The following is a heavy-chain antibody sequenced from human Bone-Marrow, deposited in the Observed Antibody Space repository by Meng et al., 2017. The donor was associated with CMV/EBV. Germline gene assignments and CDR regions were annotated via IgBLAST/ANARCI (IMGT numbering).Heavy chain of an antibody. J-gene: IGHJ6*02. CDR3: ARGIVPAASV. D-gene: IGHD2-2*01. V-gene: IGHV1-46*01. CDR2: INPSGGST. CDR1: GYTFTGYY. Sequence: ASVKVSCKASGYTFTGYYIHWVRQAPGQGLEWMGIINPSGGSTSYAQKFQGRVTMTRNTSISTAYMELSSLRSEDTAVYYCARGIVPAASVWGQGTTVTVSS.